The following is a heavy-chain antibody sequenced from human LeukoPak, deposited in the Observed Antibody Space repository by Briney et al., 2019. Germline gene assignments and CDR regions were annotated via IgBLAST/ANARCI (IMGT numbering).Heavy chain of an antibody. CDR1: GGTFSSYA. J-gene: IGHJ4*02. D-gene: IGHD6-13*01. Sequence: SVKVSCKGSGGTFSSYAISWVRQAPGQGLEWMGGIIPIFGTANYAQKFQGRVTITADKSTSTAYMELSSLRSEDTAVYYCARGPYSSSWSNFDYWGQGTLVTVSS. V-gene: IGHV1-69*06. CDR2: IIPIFGTA. CDR3: ARGPYSSSWSNFDY.